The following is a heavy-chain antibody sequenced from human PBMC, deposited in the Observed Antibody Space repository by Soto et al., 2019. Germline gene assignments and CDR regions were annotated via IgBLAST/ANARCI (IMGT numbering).Heavy chain of an antibody. CDR1: GFTFSSYS. Sequence: LRLSCAASGFTFSSYSMNWVRQAPGKGLEWVSSISSSSSYIYYADSVKGRFTISRDNAKNSPYLQMNSLRAEDTAVYYCARWVACSTTSCYITPSYYYGMDVWGQGTTVTVSS. CDR3: ARWVACSTTSCYITPSYYYGMDV. D-gene: IGHD2-2*02. CDR2: ISSSSSYI. V-gene: IGHV3-21*01. J-gene: IGHJ6*02.